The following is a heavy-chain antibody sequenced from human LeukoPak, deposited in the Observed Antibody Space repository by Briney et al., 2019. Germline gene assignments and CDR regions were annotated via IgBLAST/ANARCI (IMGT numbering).Heavy chain of an antibody. CDR2: IYYSGST. D-gene: IGHD3-3*01. J-gene: IGHJ4*02. V-gene: IGHV4-30-4*08. Sequence: SETLCLTCSVYGGTISSGDYYWSWIRQPPGKGLEWFGYIYYSGSTYYNPSLKSRVTISVDTSKNQFSLKLSSVTAADTAVYYCAREFGVVTVYYDYWGQGTLVTVSS. CDR3: AREFGVVTVYYDY. CDR1: GGTISSGDYY.